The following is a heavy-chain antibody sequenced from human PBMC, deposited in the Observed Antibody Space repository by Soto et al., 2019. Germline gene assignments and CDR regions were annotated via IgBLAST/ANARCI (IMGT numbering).Heavy chain of an antibody. CDR1: GYTFSSYG. V-gene: IGHV1-18*01. CDR3: ARERGGYAYGDY. Sequence: QVQLMQSGAEVKKPGASVKVSCKPSGYTFSSYGIAWVRQAPGQGLEWMGWINIYKGNTNYAQKFQDRVTMTTDTSTRTVNMELRSLGSDDTAVYYCARERGGYAYGDYWGQGTLVTVSS. J-gene: IGHJ4*02. D-gene: IGHD3-16*01. CDR2: INIYKGNT.